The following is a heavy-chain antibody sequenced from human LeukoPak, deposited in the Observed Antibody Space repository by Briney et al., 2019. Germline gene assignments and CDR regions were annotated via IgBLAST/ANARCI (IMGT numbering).Heavy chain of an antibody. CDR1: GFTFSSYG. D-gene: IGHD2-15*01. CDR3: AKDAPYCSGGTCYFDY. V-gene: IGHV3-30*02. Sequence: PGGSLRLSCAASGFTFSSYGMHWVRQAPGKGLEWVAFIRYDGTNKYYADSVKGRFTISRDNSKNTLYLQMNSLRAEDTAVYYCAKDAPYCSGGTCYFDYWGQGTLVTVSS. J-gene: IGHJ4*02. CDR2: IRYDGTNK.